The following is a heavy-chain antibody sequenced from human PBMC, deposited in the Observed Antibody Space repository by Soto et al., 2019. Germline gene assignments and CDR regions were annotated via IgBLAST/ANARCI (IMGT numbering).Heavy chain of an antibody. CDR3: ATGLLTTVAIINGSPYYYYYGMDV. Sequence: ASVKVSCKVSGYTLTELSMHWVRQAPGKGLEWMGGFDPEDGETIYAQKFQGRVTMTEDTSTDTAYMELSSLRSEDTAVYYCATGLLTTVAIINGSPYYYYYGMDVWGQGTTVTVSS. CDR1: GYTLTELS. V-gene: IGHV1-24*01. D-gene: IGHD4-17*01. CDR2: FDPEDGET. J-gene: IGHJ6*02.